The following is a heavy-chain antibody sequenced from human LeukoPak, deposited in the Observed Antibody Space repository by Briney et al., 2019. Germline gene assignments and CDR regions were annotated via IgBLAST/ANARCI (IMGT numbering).Heavy chain of an antibody. J-gene: IGHJ4*02. V-gene: IGHV3-30*18. CDR1: GFTFSSYG. CDR2: ISYDGSNK. Sequence: GGSLRLSCAASGFTFSSYGMHWVRQAPGKGLEWVAVISYDGSNKYYADSVKGRFTISRDNSKNTLYLQMNSLRAGDTAVYYCAKDVSTLVYCSSTSCYFDYWGQGTLVTVSS. CDR3: AKDVSTLVYCSSTSCYFDY. D-gene: IGHD2-2*01.